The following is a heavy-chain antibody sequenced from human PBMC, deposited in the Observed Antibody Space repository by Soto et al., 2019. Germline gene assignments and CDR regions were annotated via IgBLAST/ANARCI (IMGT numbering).Heavy chain of an antibody. J-gene: IGHJ5*02. CDR1: GYSFTSYW. D-gene: IGHD6-13*01. CDR3: ARIAGGIAAAGGPGDFDP. Sequence: PGESLKISCKGSGYSFTSYWISWVRQMPGKGLEWMGRIDPSDSYTNYSPSFQGHVTISADKSISTAYLQWSSLKASDTAMYYCARIAGGIAAAGGPGDFDPWGQGTLVTVSS. V-gene: IGHV5-10-1*01. CDR2: IDPSDSYT.